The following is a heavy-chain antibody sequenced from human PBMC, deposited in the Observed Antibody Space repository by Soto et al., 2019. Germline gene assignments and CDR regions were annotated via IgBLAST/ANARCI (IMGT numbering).Heavy chain of an antibody. CDR2: ISGSGGST. CDR1: GFTFSSYA. D-gene: IGHD3-10*01. V-gene: IGHV3-23*01. Sequence: GGSLRLSCAASGFTFSSYAMSWVRQAPGKGLEWVSAISGSGGSTYYADSVKGRFTISRDNSKNTLYLQMNSLRAEDTAVYYCAKGPGLHGPGGYYYMDVWGKGTTVTVSS. CDR3: AKGPGLHGPGGYYYMDV. J-gene: IGHJ6*03.